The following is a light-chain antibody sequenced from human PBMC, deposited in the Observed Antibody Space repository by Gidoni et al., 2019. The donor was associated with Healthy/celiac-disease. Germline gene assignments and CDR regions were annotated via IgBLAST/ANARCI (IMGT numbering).Light chain of an antibody. J-gene: IGKJ3*01. V-gene: IGKV4-1*01. CDR3: QQYYSTPQT. CDR1: QSVLYSSNNKNY. CDR2: WAS. Sequence: DIVMTQSPDSLAVSLGERATINCKSSQSVLYSSNNKNYLAWYQQKPGQPPKLLIYWASTRESGVPDRFSGSGSGTDFTLTISSLQAEDVAVYYCQQYYSTPQTFXPXTKVXIK.